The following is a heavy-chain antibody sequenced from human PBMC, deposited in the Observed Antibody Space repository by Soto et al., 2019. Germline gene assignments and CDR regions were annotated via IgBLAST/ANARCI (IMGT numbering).Heavy chain of an antibody. CDR1: GFTFSSYA. J-gene: IGHJ4*02. V-gene: IGHV3-30-3*01. CDR2: ISYDGSNK. D-gene: IGHD2-2*01. Sequence: GGSLRLSCAASGFTFSSYAMHWVRQAPGKGLEWVAVISYDGSNKYYADSVKGRFTISRDNPKNTLYLQMNSLRAEDTAVYYCARDMCISTSCPPPGYWGQGTLVTAPQ. CDR3: ARDMCISTSCPPPGY.